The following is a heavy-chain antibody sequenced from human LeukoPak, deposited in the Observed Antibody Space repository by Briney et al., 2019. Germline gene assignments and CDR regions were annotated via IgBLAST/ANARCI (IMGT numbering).Heavy chain of an antibody. CDR1: GFAFSSYD. Sequence: GGSLRLSCAASGFAFSSYDMLWVRQATGKGLEWVSAIGTAGDTYYPGSVKGRFTLSRQDAKNSLYLQMSSLRAGDTAVYYCAGAVAGSNAFDIWGQGTMVTVSS. J-gene: IGHJ3*02. CDR2: IGTAGDT. D-gene: IGHD6-19*01. CDR3: AGAVAGSNAFDI. V-gene: IGHV3-13*01.